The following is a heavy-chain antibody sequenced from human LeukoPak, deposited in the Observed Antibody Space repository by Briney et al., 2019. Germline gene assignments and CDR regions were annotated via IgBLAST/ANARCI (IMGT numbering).Heavy chain of an antibody. CDR3: ARARLVVPAAMDYYYYMDV. CDR1: GDSVSSNSAA. D-gene: IGHD2-2*01. V-gene: IGHV6-1*01. J-gene: IGHJ6*03. CDR2: TYYRSKWYN. Sequence: SQTLSLTCAISGDSVSSNSAAWNWIRQSPSRGLEWLGRTYYRSKWYNDCAVSVKSRITINPDTSKNQFSLQLNSVTPEDTAVYYCARARLVVPAAMDYYYYMDVWGKGTTVTVSS.